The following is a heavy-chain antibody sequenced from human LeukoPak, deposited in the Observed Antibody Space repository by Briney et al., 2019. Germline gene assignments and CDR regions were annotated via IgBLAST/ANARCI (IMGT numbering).Heavy chain of an antibody. CDR2: IKEEGSGK. CDR1: GFTFSSYW. Sequence: GRSLRLSCAASGFTFSSYWMSWVRQAPGKGLEWVANIKEEGSGKYYVDSVKGRFTISRDNAKNSLYLQMNSLRAEDTAVYYCARIYYDSSGYRLFDYWGQGTLVTVSS. J-gene: IGHJ4*02. D-gene: IGHD3-22*01. CDR3: ARIYYDSSGYRLFDY. V-gene: IGHV3-7*02.